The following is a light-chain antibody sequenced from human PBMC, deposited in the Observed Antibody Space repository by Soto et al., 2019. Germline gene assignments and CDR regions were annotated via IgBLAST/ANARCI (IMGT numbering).Light chain of an antibody. CDR1: QSIGLA. V-gene: IGKV3-11*01. CDR3: QQRTDRPPWT. CDR2: DAS. Sequence: EIVVTQSPGTLSVSPGERATLSCRASQSIGLAIAWYQHKPGQAPRLLIFDASQRATGIPARFRGSGSGTDFTLSISSLEPEDFAVYYCQQRTDRPPWTFGQGTKVDIK. J-gene: IGKJ1*01.